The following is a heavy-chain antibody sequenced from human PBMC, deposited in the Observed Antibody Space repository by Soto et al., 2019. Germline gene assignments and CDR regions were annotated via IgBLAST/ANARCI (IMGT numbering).Heavy chain of an antibody. J-gene: IGHJ6*02. CDR1: GFTFDDYT. CDR3: AKDITPLSSYGFYYGMDV. D-gene: IGHD5-18*01. V-gene: IGHV3-43*01. CDR2: ISWDGGST. Sequence: PGGSLRLSCAASGFTFDDYTMHWVRQAPGKGLEWVSLISWDGGSTYYADSVKGRFTISRDNSKNSLYLQMNSLRTEDTALYYCAKDITPLSSYGFYYGMDVWGQGTTVTVSS.